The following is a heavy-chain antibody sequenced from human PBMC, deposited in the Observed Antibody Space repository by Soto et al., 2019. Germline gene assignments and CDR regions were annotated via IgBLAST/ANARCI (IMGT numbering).Heavy chain of an antibody. CDR2: INPHGGST. D-gene: IGHD1-26*01. CDR1: SDTFTIYY. J-gene: IGHJ5*02. CDR3: ARSSGGNFGILIEGPNWLER. Sequence: GASVKVSCKAPSDTFTIYYINWVRQAPGQGLEWMGVINPHGGSTAYAQKFKGRVTLTRDTSASTVYMEVSSLTSEDTAMYYYARSSGGNFGILIEGPNWLERWGQGTLVTVSS. V-gene: IGHV1-46*01.